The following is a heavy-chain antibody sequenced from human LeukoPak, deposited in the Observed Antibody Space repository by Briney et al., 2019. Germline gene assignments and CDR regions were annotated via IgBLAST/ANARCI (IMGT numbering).Heavy chain of an antibody. CDR1: GLTVSSKY. J-gene: IGHJ4*02. Sequence: GGSLRLSCVVSGLTVSSKYMSWVRQAPGKGLEWVAVIWYDGGNKYYADSVKGRFTISRDNSKNTLYLQMNSLRAEDTAVYYCARDTAYCSSTSCYGPPGFDYWGQGTLVTVSS. V-gene: IGHV3-33*08. CDR2: IWYDGGNK. D-gene: IGHD2-2*01. CDR3: ARDTAYCSSTSCYGPPGFDY.